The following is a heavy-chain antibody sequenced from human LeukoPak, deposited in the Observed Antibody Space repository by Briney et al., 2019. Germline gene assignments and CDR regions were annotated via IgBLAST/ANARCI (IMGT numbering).Heavy chain of an antibody. CDR3: ARTRDATVVVISGAFWIDP. CDR2: INPSGGST. CDR1: GYTFTSYY. Sequence: ASVKVSCKASGYTFTSYYMHWVRQAPGQGLEWMGIINPSGGSTNYAQKFQGRVTMTRDTSTSTVYMELSSLRSEDTAVYYCARTRDATVVVISGAFWIDPWGQGTLVIVSS. J-gene: IGHJ5*02. V-gene: IGHV1-46*01. D-gene: IGHD3-22*01.